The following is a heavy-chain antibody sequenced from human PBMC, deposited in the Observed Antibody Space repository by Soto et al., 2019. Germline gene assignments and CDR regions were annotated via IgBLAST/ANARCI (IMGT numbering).Heavy chain of an antibody. D-gene: IGHD1-1*01. CDR3: AKDKPGTTSFDY. J-gene: IGHJ4*02. Sequence: EVQLLESGGGLVQPGGSLRLSCVASGFTIRSNAMYWVRQAPGKGLEWVSGISERGDTTHYVESVKGRFTISRDTSKNTLYLQLNTLRADDTAVYYCAKDKPGTTSFDYWGQGTLVTVSS. CDR2: ISERGDTT. CDR1: GFTIRSNA. V-gene: IGHV3-23*01.